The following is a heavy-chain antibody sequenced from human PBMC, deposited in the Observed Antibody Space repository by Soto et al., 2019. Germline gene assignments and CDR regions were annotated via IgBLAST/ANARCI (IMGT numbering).Heavy chain of an antibody. J-gene: IGHJ6*02. CDR3: ARDVSGPGPTYVMDV. CDR2: INPGGGRT. V-gene: IGHV1-46*01. D-gene: IGHD3-10*02. Sequence: ASVKVSCKASGYIFSSHCIYWVRQAPGQGLQWMGIINPGGGRTAYAQKFQGRVTLTRDMSTSTVYMELTSLTYDDTAVYYCARDVSGPGPTYVMDVSGQGTTVT. CDR1: GYIFSSHC.